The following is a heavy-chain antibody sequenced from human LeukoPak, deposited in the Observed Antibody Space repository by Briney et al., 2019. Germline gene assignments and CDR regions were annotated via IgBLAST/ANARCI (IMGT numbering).Heavy chain of an antibody. CDR2: MNPNTGNT. J-gene: IGHJ5*02. Sequence: ASVTVSRKASRYTFTNYDINWVRQATGQGLEWMGWMNPNTGNTVYTQKFQGRVTMTRNTSISTAYMELSSLRSEDTAVYYCARSTNFDPWGQGTLVTVSS. V-gene: IGHV1-8*01. D-gene: IGHD5-24*01. CDR1: RYTFTNYD. CDR3: ARSTNFDP.